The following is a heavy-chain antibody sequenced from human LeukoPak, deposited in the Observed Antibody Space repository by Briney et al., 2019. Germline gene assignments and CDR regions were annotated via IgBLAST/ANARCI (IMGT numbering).Heavy chain of an antibody. Sequence: PSETLSLTCTVSGGSISSGSYYWSWIRQPAGKGLEWIGRIYTSGSTNYNPSLKSRVTISVDTSKNQFSLKLSSVTAADTAVYYCASTGWGSAVGLYYYYYMDVWGKGTTVTVSS. J-gene: IGHJ6*03. V-gene: IGHV4-61*02. D-gene: IGHD6-25*01. CDR2: IYTSGST. CDR1: GGSISSGSYY. CDR3: ASTGWGSAVGLYYYYYMDV.